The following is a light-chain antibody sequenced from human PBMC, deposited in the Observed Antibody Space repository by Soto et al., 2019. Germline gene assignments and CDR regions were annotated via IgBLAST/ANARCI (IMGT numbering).Light chain of an antibody. J-gene: IGKJ2*01. V-gene: IGKV3-15*01. CDR2: DAS. Sequence: EIVLTQSPVTLSVSPGDRATLSCRASQSVSSHLAWYQEKPGQSPRLLIYDASTRATGIPARFSGSGSGTEFTLTISSLQSEDFAVYYCQQFHNCYTFGQGTRLEIK. CDR1: QSVSSH. CDR3: QQFHNCYT.